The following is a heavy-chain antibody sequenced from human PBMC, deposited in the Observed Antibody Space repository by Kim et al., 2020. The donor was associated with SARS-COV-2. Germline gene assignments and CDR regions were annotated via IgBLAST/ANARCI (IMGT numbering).Heavy chain of an antibody. CDR2: IYYSGNT. D-gene: IGHD3-3*01. CDR1: SGSISLSSYY. J-gene: IGHJ6*01. CDR3: ARFLIYELWSGDKSTLGGMDV. V-gene: IGHV4-39*01. Sequence: SETLSLTCSVSSGSISLSSYYWGWNRQPPGKELEWIGSIYYSGNTYYNASLKSRAIISVDRSKNQFSLKLTSVTAADTAVYYCARFLIYELWSGDKSTLGGMDVGGQGTTVIVSS.